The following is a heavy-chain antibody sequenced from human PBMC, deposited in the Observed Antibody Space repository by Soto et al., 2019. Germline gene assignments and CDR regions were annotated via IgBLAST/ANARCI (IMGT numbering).Heavy chain of an antibody. V-gene: IGHV3-23*01. D-gene: IGHD1-26*01. CDR1: GFTFSSFA. CDR3: AKVIVPLGYYTLDV. J-gene: IGHJ6*02. CDR2: ISASGGST. Sequence: EVQLLESGGGLIQPGGSRRLSCAASGFTFSSFAMTWVRQAPWKGLEWVSAISASGGSTYYADYVKGRCTISRDNSKTTLYLQMNSLSAEDTAVYYCAKVIVPLGYYTLDVWGQGTPVTVSS.